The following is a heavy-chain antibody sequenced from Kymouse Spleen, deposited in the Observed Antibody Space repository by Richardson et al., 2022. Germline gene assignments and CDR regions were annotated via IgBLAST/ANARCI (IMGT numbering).Heavy chain of an antibody. Sequence: QLQLQESGPGLVKPSETLSLTCTVSGGSISSSSYYWGWIRQPPGKGLEWIGSIYYSGSTYYNPSLKSRVTISVDTSKNQFSLKLSSVTAADTAVYYCARGITGTTFLFDYWGQGTLVTVSS. CDR2: IYYSGST. CDR1: GGSISSSSYY. J-gene: IGHJ4*02. D-gene: IGHD1-7*01. CDR3: ARGITGTTFLFDY. V-gene: IGHV4-39*01.